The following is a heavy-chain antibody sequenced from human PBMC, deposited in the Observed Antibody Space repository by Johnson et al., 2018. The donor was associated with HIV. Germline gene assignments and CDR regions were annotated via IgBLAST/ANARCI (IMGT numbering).Heavy chain of an antibody. D-gene: IGHD3-10*01. Sequence: VQLVESGGGLVQPGGSLRLSCAASGFTFGRYWMHWVRQAPGKGLVWVSRINADGRSTTYADSVKGRFTISRDNSKNTLYLQMNSLRAEDTAVYYCTTGISWFGAITFDIWGQGTMVTVSS. CDR3: TTGISWFGAITFDI. V-gene: IGHV3-74*02. CDR1: GFTFGRYW. CDR2: INADGRST. J-gene: IGHJ3*02.